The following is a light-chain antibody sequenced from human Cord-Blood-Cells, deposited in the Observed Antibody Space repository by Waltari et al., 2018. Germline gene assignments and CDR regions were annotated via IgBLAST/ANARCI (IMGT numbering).Light chain of an antibody. CDR2: AAS. V-gene: IGKV1-39*01. CDR1: QSISSY. Sequence: DIQMTKSPSSLSASVGDRVTITCRASQSISSYLNWYQQKPGKAPKLVIYAASSLQSGVPSRFSGSGSGTDFTLTIHSLQPEVFATYYCQQSYSTPYTFGQGTRLEIK. J-gene: IGKJ2*01. CDR3: QQSYSTPYT.